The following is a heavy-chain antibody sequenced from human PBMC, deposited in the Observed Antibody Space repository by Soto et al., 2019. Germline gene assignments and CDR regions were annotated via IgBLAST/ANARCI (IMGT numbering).Heavy chain of an antibody. V-gene: IGHV1-8*01. J-gene: IGHJ5*01. Sequence: QVQLVQSGAEVKTPGASVKVSCKASGYTFTKYDMNWVRQAPGQGLEWMGWMNPTSGHTGYAQKFQGRLTMTWDTAIGIAHMELCSLRNEDTAVYYGARSDGHTFNWLDSWGQGALVTVSA. D-gene: IGHD2-2*02. CDR2: MNPTSGHT. CDR1: GYTFTKYD. CDR3: ARSDGHTFNWLDS.